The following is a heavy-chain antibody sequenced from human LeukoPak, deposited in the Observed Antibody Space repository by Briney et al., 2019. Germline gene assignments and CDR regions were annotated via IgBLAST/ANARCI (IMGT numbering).Heavy chain of an antibody. Sequence: EASVKVSCRPSGYTFTDYFVHWVRQAPGQGLEWLGWISPNTEGTNFAERFQGRVTMTSDTSVSTVYLDLSYLRSDDTALYYCARERTRQNEGWLEHWGPGTLVTVSS. V-gene: IGHV1-2*02. J-gene: IGHJ4*02. CDR2: ISPNTEGT. D-gene: IGHD1-1*01. CDR1: GYTFTDYF. CDR3: ARERTRQNEGWLEH.